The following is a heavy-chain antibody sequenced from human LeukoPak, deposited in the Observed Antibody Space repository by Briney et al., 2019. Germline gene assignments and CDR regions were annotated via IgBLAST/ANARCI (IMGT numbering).Heavy chain of an antibody. J-gene: IGHJ4*02. CDR2: ISGSGGST. D-gene: IGHD3-16*02. Sequence: GASLRLSCAASGFTFSSYAMSWVRQAPGKGLEWVSAISGSGGSTYYADSVKGRFTISRDNSKNTLYLQMNSLRAEDTAVYYCAKVYDYVWGSYRDFDYWGQGTLVTVSP. CDR1: GFTFSSYA. V-gene: IGHV3-23*01. CDR3: AKVYDYVWGSYRDFDY.